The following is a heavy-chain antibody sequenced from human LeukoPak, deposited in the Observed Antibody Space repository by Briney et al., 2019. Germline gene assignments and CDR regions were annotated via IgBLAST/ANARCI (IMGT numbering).Heavy chain of an antibody. D-gene: IGHD3-16*01. CDR1: GGSISGYY. Sequence: SETLSLTCTVSGGSISGYYWSWIRQPPGKGLEWIGYIYSSGSTNYNPSLKSRITISLDTSKNQFSLNLNSVTAADTAVYYCARHYVFVSGGSSFDYWGQGTLVTVSS. V-gene: IGHV4-59*08. J-gene: IGHJ4*02. CDR3: ARHYVFVSGGSSFDY. CDR2: IYSSGST.